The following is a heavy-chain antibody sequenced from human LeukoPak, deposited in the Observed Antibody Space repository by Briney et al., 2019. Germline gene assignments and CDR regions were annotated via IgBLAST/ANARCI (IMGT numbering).Heavy chain of an antibody. V-gene: IGHV4-39*01. CDR1: GGSISSSSYY. CDR3: ARVTCSKPTGYDFWSGYCRGGRGIDY. J-gene: IGHJ4*02. Sequence: PSETLSLTCTVSGGSISSSSYYWGWIRQPPGKGLEWIGSIYYSGSTYYNPSLKSRVTISVDTSKNQFSLKLSSVTAADTAVYYCARVTCSKPTGYDFWSGYCRGGRGIDYWGQGTLVTVSS. CDR2: IYYSGST. D-gene: IGHD3-3*01.